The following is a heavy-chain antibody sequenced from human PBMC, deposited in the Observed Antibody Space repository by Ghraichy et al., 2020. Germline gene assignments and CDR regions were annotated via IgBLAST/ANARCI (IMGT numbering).Heavy chain of an antibody. V-gene: IGHV3-33*01. CDR2: IWYDGSNK. D-gene: IGHD6-19*01. CDR1: GFTFSSYG. CDR3: ARDGGYSSLFFLGY. Sequence: GGSLRLSCAASGFTFSSYGMHWVRQAPGKGLEWVAVIWYDGSNKYYADSVKGRFTISRDNSKNTLYLQMNSLRAEDTAVYYCARDGGYSSLFFLGYWGQGTLVTVSS. J-gene: IGHJ4*02.